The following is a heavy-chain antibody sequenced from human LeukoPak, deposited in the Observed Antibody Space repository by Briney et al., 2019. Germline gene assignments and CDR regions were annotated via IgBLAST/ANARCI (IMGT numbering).Heavy chain of an antibody. J-gene: IGHJ3*02. D-gene: IGHD5-24*01. Sequence: GGSLRLSCAASGFTFSSYWMHWVRQAPGKGLVWVSRINDDATTTTYVESVKGRLTISRGNAKNTLYLQMNSLRAEDTAVYYCAKDLERWLQFAFDIWGQGTMVTVSS. CDR1: GFTFSSYW. V-gene: IGHV3-74*01. CDR2: INDDATTT. CDR3: AKDLERWLQFAFDI.